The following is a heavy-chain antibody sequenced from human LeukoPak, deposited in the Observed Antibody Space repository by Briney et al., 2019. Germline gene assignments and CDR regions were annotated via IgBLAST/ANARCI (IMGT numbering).Heavy chain of an antibody. D-gene: IGHD5-12*01. V-gene: IGHV4-59*08. CDR1: GGSISSYY. Sequence: SETLSLTCTVSGGSISSYYWSWIRQPPGKGLEWIGYIYYSGSTNYNPSLKSRVTISVDTSKNQFSLKLSSVTAADTAVYYCARGGVATSFDYWGQGTLVTVSS. CDR3: ARGGVATSFDY. J-gene: IGHJ4*02. CDR2: IYYSGST.